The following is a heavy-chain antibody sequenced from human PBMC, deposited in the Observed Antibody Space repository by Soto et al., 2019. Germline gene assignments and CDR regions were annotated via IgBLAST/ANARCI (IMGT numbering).Heavy chain of an antibody. Sequence: HPGGSLRLSCAASGFTFSIYGMHWFRQGPGKGLEWVAVISFDGSHKYYADSVKGRFTISRDNSNNMLYLQMDSLTTEDTAVYYCAKDGAPRYCSRSSCHPAGAYWGQGTLVTVSS. D-gene: IGHD2-15*01. CDR3: AKDGAPRYCSRSSCHPAGAY. CDR2: ISFDGSHK. V-gene: IGHV3-30*18. J-gene: IGHJ4*02. CDR1: GFTFSIYG.